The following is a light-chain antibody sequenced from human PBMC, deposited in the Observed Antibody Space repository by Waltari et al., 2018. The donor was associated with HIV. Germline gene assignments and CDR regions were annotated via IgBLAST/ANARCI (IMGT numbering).Light chain of an antibody. J-gene: IGLJ2*01. V-gene: IGLV2-14*03. CDR3: SSYTTSNTVV. CDR2: DVT. Sequence: QSALTQPASVSGSPGQSITISCSGTSSDISTYAFVHWSQKHPAKAPKLLIYDVTARPSGVSRRFSGSKSGSTASLTISSIQADDEADYYCSSYTTSNTVVFGPGTKLSVL. CDR1: SSDISTYAF.